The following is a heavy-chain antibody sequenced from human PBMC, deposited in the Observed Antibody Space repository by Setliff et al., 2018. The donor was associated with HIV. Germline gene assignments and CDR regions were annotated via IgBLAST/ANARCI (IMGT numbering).Heavy chain of an antibody. J-gene: IGHJ6*03. CDR1: GYTFTSYG. Sequence: ASVKVSCKASGYTFTSYGISWVRQAPGQGLEGMGWTSAYNGNTNYAQKLQGRVTMTTDTSTSTAYMELRSLRSDDTAVYYCARGGGYYDSCGPVHYYYYYYMDVWGKGTTVTVSS. V-gene: IGHV1-18*01. CDR3: ARGGGYYDSCGPVHYYYYYYMDV. D-gene: IGHD3-22*01. CDR2: TSAYNGNT.